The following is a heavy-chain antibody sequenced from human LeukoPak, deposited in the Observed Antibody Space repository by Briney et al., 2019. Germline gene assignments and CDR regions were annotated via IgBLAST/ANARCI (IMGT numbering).Heavy chain of an antibody. CDR2: INPSGGST. V-gene: IGHV1-46*01. Sequence: ASVKVSCKASGYTFTGYYMHWVRQAPGQGLEWMGIINPSGGSTSYAQKFQGRVTMTRDTSTSTVYMELSSLRSEDTAVYYCARVRRASGYYGSSGYYLDYWGQGTLVTVSS. D-gene: IGHD3-22*01. J-gene: IGHJ4*02. CDR3: ARVRRASGYYGSSGYYLDY. CDR1: GYTFTGYY.